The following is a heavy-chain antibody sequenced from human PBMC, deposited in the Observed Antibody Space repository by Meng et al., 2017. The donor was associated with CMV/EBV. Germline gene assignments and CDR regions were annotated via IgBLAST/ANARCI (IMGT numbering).Heavy chain of an antibody. Sequence: ASVKVSCKASGYTFTSYGISWVRQAPGQGLEWMGWISAYNGNTNYAQKLQGRVTMTTDTSTSTAYMELRSLRSDDTAVYYCARDGVSIEGATTVDYWGQGTLVTVSS. D-gene: IGHD1-26*01. V-gene: IGHV1-18*01. CDR3: ARDGVSIEGATTVDY. CDR1: GYTFTSYG. J-gene: IGHJ4*02. CDR2: ISAYNGNT.